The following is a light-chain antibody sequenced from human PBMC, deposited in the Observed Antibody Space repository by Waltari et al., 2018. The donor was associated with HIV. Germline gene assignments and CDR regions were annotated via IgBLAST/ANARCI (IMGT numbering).Light chain of an antibody. Sequence: VVLTQSPGTLSLSPGERATFSCRASQSVVSTYFAWYQQKPGQAPRLLIYKASIRATGIPDRFSGSGSGTDFTLTISRLEPEDFAVYYCQQYGISPRTFGQGTKVEI. CDR2: KAS. CDR1: QSVVSTY. CDR3: QQYGISPRT. V-gene: IGKV3-20*01. J-gene: IGKJ1*01.